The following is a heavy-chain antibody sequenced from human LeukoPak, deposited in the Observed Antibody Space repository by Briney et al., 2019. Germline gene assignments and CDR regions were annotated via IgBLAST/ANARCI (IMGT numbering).Heavy chain of an antibody. V-gene: IGHV4-28*01. Sequence: PSDTLSLTCGVSGYSISSGNWWGWIRPPPGKGLEWIGHIYYSGSTSYNPSLKSRVTMSVDTAKNQFSLMLSSVTAVDTAVYFCARTTRDYGDYGCFDPWGQGTLVTVSS. CDR2: IYYSGST. D-gene: IGHD4-17*01. J-gene: IGHJ5*02. CDR3: ARTTRDYGDYGCFDP. CDR1: GYSISSGNW.